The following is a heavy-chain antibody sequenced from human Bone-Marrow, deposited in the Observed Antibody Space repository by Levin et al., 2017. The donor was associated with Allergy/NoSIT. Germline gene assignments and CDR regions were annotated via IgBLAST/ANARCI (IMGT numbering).Heavy chain of an antibody. CDR2: ISSSSYYI. CDR3: ARDSSGWYTLSYYYGMDV. Sequence: GGSLRLSCVASGFTFSSDTMNWVRQAPGKGLEWVSSISSSSYYIYYADSVKGRFTISRDNAKNSLYLQMNSLRAEDTAVYYCARDSSGWYTLSYYYGMDVWGQGTTVTVSS. CDR1: GFTFSSDT. V-gene: IGHV3-21*01. J-gene: IGHJ6*02. D-gene: IGHD6-19*01.